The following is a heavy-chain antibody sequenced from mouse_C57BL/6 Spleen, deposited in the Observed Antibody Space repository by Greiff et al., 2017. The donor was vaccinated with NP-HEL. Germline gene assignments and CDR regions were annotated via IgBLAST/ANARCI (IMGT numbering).Heavy chain of an antibody. V-gene: IGHV1-82*01. CDR3: ARSGNYGGPGWFAY. CDR1: GYAFSSSW. D-gene: IGHD2-1*01. CDR2: IYPGDGDT. Sequence: VQLQQSGPELVKPGASVKISCKASGYAFSSSWMNWVKQRPGKGLEWIGRIYPGDGDTNYNGKFKGKATLTADKSSSTAYMQLSSLKSEDSAVYFCARSGNYGGPGWFAYWGQGTLVTVSA. J-gene: IGHJ3*01.